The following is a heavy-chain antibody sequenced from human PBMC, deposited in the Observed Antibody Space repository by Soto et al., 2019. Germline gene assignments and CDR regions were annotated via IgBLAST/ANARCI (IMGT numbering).Heavy chain of an antibody. CDR1: GGSISSYY. V-gene: IGHV4-59*01. J-gene: IGHJ6*02. CDR3: ARGGGIVVVPAAINYYYYGMDV. Sequence: KPSETLSLTCTVSGGSISSYYWSWIRQPPGKGLEWIGYIYYSGSTNYNPSLKSRVTISVDTSKNQFSLKLSSATAADTAVYYCARGGGIVVVPAAINYYYYGMDVWGQGTTVTVSS. CDR2: IYYSGST. D-gene: IGHD2-2*01.